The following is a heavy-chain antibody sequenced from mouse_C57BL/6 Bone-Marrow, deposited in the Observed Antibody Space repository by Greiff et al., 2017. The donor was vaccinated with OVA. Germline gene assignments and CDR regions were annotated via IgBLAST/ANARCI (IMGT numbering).Heavy chain of an antibody. CDR3: ARKDYGSSLWYFDV. CDR1: GFSLTSYA. J-gene: IGHJ1*03. D-gene: IGHD1-1*01. V-gene: IGHV2-9-1*01. CDR2: IWTGGGT. Sequence: VQGVESGPGLVAPSQRLSITCTVSGFSLTSYAISWVRQPPGKGLEWLGVIWTGGGTNYNSALKSRLSISKDNSKSQVFLKMNSLQTDDTARYYCARKDYGSSLWYFDVWGTGTTVTVSS.